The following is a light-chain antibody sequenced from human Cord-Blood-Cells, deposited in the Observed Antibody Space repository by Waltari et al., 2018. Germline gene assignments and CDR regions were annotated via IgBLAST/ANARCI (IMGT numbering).Light chain of an antibody. V-gene: IGKV1-39*01. J-gene: IGKJ4*01. Sequence: DLQITQSPHSLSASVGDRVTITCRASQSISSYLNWYQQKPVKAPKLLIYAASSLQSGVPSRFSGSGSGTDFTLTISSLQPEDFATYYCQQSYSTPTTFGGGTKVEIK. CDR3: QQSYSTPTT. CDR2: AAS. CDR1: QSISSY.